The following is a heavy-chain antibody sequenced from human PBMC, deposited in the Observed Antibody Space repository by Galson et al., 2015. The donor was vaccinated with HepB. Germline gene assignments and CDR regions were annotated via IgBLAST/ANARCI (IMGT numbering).Heavy chain of an antibody. D-gene: IGHD1-1*01. Sequence: SLRLSFAASGFTFSSSWMSWVRQAPGKGLEWVANIKQDGSEKYYVDSVKGRFTISRDNAKNSLYLQMNSLRAEDTAVYYCARENGASDDAFDIWGQGTMATVSS. CDR1: GFTFSSSW. J-gene: IGHJ3*02. V-gene: IGHV3-7*01. CDR3: ARENGASDDAFDI. CDR2: IKQDGSEK.